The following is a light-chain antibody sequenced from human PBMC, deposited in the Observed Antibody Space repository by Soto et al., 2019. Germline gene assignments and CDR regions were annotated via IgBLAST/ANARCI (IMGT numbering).Light chain of an antibody. CDR1: SSNIGGNS. J-gene: IGLJ1*01. V-gene: IGLV1-51*01. CDR3: GSWDSSLSAHV. Sequence: QSVLTQPPSVSAAPGQKGTISCSGSSSNIGGNSVSWYQQLPGTAPKLLIYDDNKRPSGIPDRFSGSKSGTSATLGITGFQTGDEADYYCGSWDSSLSAHVFGTGTKVT. CDR2: DDN.